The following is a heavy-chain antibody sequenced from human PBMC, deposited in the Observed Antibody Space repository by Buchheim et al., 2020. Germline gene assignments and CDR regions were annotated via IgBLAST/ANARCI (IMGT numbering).Heavy chain of an antibody. Sequence: EVQVVESGGGLVKPGGSLRLSCVASGCTFNAAWMSWVRQTPGKGLEGLARIKSKSSGETTDYGAPVRGRFTISRDDSKNTVVLQMNSLETEDTGRYYCTWTGYTWFDTWGQGTL. D-gene: IGHD3/OR15-3a*01. V-gene: IGHV3-15*05. CDR2: IKSKSSGETT. J-gene: IGHJ5*02. CDR3: TWTGYTWFDT. CDR1: GCTFNAAW.